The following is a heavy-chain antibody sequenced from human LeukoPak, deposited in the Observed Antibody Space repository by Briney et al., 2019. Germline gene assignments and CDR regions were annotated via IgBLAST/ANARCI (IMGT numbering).Heavy chain of an antibody. J-gene: IGHJ4*02. D-gene: IGHD1/OR15-1a*01. Sequence: GGSLRLSCEASGFTLSSYWMSWVRQAPGKGLEWVARIKKDGSEKHYADSVKGRSTISRDNSKNSLYLQMNSLRTEDTALYYCAKDVGLAATTGYFDYWGQGTLVTVSS. CDR1: GFTLSSYW. CDR2: IKKDGSEK. V-gene: IGHV3-7*03. CDR3: AKDVGLAATTGYFDY.